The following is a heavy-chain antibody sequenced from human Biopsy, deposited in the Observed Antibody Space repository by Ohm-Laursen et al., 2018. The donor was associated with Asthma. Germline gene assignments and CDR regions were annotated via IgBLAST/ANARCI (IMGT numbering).Heavy chain of an antibody. CDR3: ASDFPKDYVRYNFQF. V-gene: IGHV1-24*01. CDR2: HDHEEGGT. CDR1: GYTLTDLS. D-gene: IGHD4-17*01. Sequence: ASVKVSCKISGYTLTDLSMHWVRQAPGQGLEWMGGHDHEEGGTVNARRFQGRATMTEDTSTDTAYMELSSLSSDDTAVYYCASDFPKDYVRYNFQFWGQGTLVTVSS. J-gene: IGHJ4*02.